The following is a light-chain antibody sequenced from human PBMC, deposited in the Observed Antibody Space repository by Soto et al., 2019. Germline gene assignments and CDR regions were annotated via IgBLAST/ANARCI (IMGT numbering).Light chain of an antibody. CDR2: DAS. CDR3: QQRSNMPLT. CDR1: QSVRNY. J-gene: IGKJ1*01. Sequence: VVLTHSPATLALSPWETAALSGRAGQSVRNYLAWYQQKPGQAPRLLIYDASSRATGIPARFSGTGSGTDFTLTISSLEPEDFAIYYCQQRSNMPLTFGHGTKVDIK. V-gene: IGKV3-11*01.